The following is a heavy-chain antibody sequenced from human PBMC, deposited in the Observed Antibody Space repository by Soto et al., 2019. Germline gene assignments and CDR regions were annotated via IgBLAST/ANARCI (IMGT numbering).Heavy chain of an antibody. CDR3: ARSIDP. Sequence: SETLSLTCAVSGGSISSSNWWSWVRQHPGKGLEWIGYIYYSGSTYYNPSLKSRVTISVDTSKNQFSLKLSSVTAADTAVYYCARSIDPWGQGTLVTVSS. CDR1: GGSISSSNW. CDR2: IYYSGST. V-gene: IGHV4-31*11. J-gene: IGHJ5*02.